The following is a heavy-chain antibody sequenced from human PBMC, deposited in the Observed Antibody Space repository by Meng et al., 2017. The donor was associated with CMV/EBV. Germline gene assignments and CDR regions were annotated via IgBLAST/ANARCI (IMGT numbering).Heavy chain of an antibody. J-gene: IGHJ6*02. V-gene: IGHV3-21*01. D-gene: IGHD3-3*01. Sequence: GESLKISCAASGFTFSSYSMNWVRQAPGKGLEWVSSISSSSSYIYYADSVKGRFTNSRDNAKNSLYLQMNSLRAEDTAVYYCARESTIVGVVIPNYYYYGMDVWGQGTTVTVSS. CDR1: GFTFSSYS. CDR2: ISSSSSYI. CDR3: ARESTIVGVVIPNYYYYGMDV.